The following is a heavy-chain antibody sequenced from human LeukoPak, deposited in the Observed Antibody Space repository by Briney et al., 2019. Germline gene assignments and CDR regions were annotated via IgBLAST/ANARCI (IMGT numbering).Heavy chain of an antibody. D-gene: IGHD3-9*01. Sequence: GSSVKVSCKASGGTFSSYAISWVRQAPGQGLEWMGRIIPILGIANYAQKFQGRVTITADKSTSTAYMELSSLRSEDTAVYYCAREILQGDYDILTGYYPFDYWGQGTLVTVSS. J-gene: IGHJ4*02. CDR2: IIPILGIA. CDR3: AREILQGDYDILTGYYPFDY. V-gene: IGHV1-69*04. CDR1: GGTFSSYA.